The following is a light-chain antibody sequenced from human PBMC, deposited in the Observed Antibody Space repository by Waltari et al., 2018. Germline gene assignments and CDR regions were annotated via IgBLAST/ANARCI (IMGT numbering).Light chain of an antibody. V-gene: IGKV1-5*03. J-gene: IGKJ3*01. Sequence: DIQMTQSPSILSASIGDRVIITCRASQNVEDWLAWFQQKPGKAPKLLISKASDLQSGVPSRFSGSRSGTEFTLTISCLQSDDFATYYGQQYSSWGIFTFGPGTKVDVK. CDR1: QNVEDW. CDR3: QQYSSWGIFT. CDR2: KAS.